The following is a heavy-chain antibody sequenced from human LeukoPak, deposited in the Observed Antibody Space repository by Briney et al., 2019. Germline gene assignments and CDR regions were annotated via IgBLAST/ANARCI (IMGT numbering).Heavy chain of an antibody. CDR3: AANTYYYDSSGGYYFDY. V-gene: IGHV3-30*04. Sequence: GGSLRLSCAASGFTFSSYAMHWVRQAPGKGLEWVAVISYDGSNKYYADSVKGRFTISRDNAKNSLYLQMNSLRAEDTAVYYCAANTYYYDSSGGYYFDYWGQGTLVTVSS. D-gene: IGHD3-22*01. J-gene: IGHJ4*02. CDR2: ISYDGSNK. CDR1: GFTFSSYA.